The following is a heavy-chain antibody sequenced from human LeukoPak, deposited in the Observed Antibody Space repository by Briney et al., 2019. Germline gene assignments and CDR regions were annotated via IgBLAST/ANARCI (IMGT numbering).Heavy chain of an antibody. D-gene: IGHD6-13*01. CDR1: GFIFSNYV. J-gene: IGHJ4*02. CDR2: ISDDGSKK. Sequence: GGSLRLTCEASGFIFSNYVIRWVRQAPGKGLDWVAVISDDGSKKYYADSVKGRFTISRDNSKDTLYLQMNGLRAEDTAVYYCAKVLYASSWFNLDSWGQGALVTVSS. CDR3: AKVLYASSWFNLDS. V-gene: IGHV3-30*18.